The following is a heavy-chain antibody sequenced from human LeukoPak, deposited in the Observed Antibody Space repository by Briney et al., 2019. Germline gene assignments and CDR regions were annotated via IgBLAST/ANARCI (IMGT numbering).Heavy chain of an antibody. V-gene: IGHV4-38-2*02. D-gene: IGHD3-10*01. CDR3: ARDRGFMTADY. Sequence: SETLSLTCTVSGYSISTDYYWVWIRQPPGKGLEWIASISHSGRTYFNPSLKSRGTISKDTSKNQFSVNLNSVTAADTAVYYCARDRGFMTADYWGQGTLLTVSS. CDR1: GYSISTDYY. J-gene: IGHJ4*02. CDR2: ISHSGRT.